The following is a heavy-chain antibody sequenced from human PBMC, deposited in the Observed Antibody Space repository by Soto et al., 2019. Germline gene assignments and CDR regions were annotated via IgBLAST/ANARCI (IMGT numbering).Heavy chain of an antibody. CDR3: ARDCSGGCCSSDYYYGMDV. J-gene: IGHJ6*02. V-gene: IGHV1-69*06. Sequence: QVQLVQSGAEVKKPGSSVKVSCKASGGTFSSYAISWVRQAPGQGLEWMGGIIPIFGTANYAQKFQGRVTITADKSTSTAYMELRSLRSEDTAVYYCARDCSGGCCSSDYYYGMDVWGQGTTVTVSS. CDR1: GGTFSSYA. CDR2: IIPIFGTA. D-gene: IGHD2-15*01.